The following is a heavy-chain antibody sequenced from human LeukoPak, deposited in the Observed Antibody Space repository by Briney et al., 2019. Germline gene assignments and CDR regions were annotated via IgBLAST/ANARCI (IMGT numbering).Heavy chain of an antibody. J-gene: IGHJ4*02. CDR1: GGSISSSSYY. V-gene: IGHV4-39*01. CDR3: ARWDDSAWAFGN. Sequence: SETLSLTCTVSGGSISSSSYYWGWIRQPPGKGLEWIGSIYYSGSTYYNPSLKSRVTISVDTSKNQFSLKLTSVTAADTAVYYCARWDDSAWAFGNWGPGTLVTVSS. D-gene: IGHD6-19*01. CDR2: IYYSGST.